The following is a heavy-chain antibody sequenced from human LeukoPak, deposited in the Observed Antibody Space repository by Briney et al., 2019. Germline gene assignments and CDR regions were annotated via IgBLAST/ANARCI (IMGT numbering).Heavy chain of an antibody. Sequence: SETLSLTCAVYGGSFSGYYWSWIRQPPGKGLEWIGEINHSGSTNYNPSLKSRVTISVDTSKNQFSLKLSSVTAADTAVYYCAGGIEEMATTSYVGDYWGQGTLVTVSS. CDR2: INHSGST. V-gene: IGHV4-34*01. CDR1: GGSFSGYY. J-gene: IGHJ4*02. CDR3: AGGIEEMATTSYVGDY. D-gene: IGHD5-24*01.